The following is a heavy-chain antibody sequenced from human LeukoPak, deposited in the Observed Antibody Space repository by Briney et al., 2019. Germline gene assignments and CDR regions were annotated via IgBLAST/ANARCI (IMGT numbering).Heavy chain of an antibody. CDR1: GYTLTELS. Sequence: GASVKVSCKVSGYTLTELSMHWVRQAPGKGLEWMGGFDPEDGETTYAQKFQGRVTMTEDTSTDTAYMELSSLRSEDTAVYYCATNYYGSGSYDYWGQGTLVTVSS. D-gene: IGHD3-10*01. J-gene: IGHJ4*02. V-gene: IGHV1-24*01. CDR3: ATNYYGSGSYDY. CDR2: FDPEDGET.